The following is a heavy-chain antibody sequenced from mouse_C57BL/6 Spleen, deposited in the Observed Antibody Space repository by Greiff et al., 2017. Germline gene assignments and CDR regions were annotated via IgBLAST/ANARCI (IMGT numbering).Heavy chain of an antibody. CDR1: GYTFTDYY. Sequence: VQLQQSGPVLVKPGASVQMSCKASGYTFTDYYMNWVKQSHGKSLEWIGVINPYNGGTSYNQKFKGQATLTVDKSSSTAYMELISLTSEDSAVYYCARSGGYGNYPHWYFDVWGTGTTVTVSS. J-gene: IGHJ1*03. V-gene: IGHV1-19*01. D-gene: IGHD2-1*01. CDR3: ARSGGYGNYPHWYFDV. CDR2: INPYNGGT.